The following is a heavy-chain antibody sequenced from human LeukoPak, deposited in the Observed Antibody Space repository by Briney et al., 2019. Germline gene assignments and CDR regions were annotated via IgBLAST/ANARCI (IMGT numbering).Heavy chain of an antibody. D-gene: IGHD7-27*01. Sequence: PGGSLRLSCAASGFTFSTYEMNWVRQAPGKGLEWVSYISSGGSIKYYADSVKGRFTISGDSSKNSLYLQMNSLRAEDTAVYYCAIEGEQGNFDTFDIWGQGTLVTVSS. J-gene: IGHJ3*02. CDR2: ISSGGSIK. CDR1: GFTFSTYE. CDR3: AIEGEQGNFDTFDI. V-gene: IGHV3-48*03.